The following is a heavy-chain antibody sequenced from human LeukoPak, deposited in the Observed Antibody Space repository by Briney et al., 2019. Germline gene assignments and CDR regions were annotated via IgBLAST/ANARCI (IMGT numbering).Heavy chain of an antibody. Sequence: SETLSLTCTVSGGSISSSSYYWGWIRQPPGKGLEWIGSIYYSGSTYYNPSLKSRVTISVDTPKNQFSLKLSSVTAADTAVYYCARRGGAPYPFDYWGQGTLVTVSS. CDR3: ARRGGAPYPFDY. J-gene: IGHJ4*02. CDR2: IYYSGST. D-gene: IGHD3-16*01. V-gene: IGHV4-39*01. CDR1: GGSISSSSYY.